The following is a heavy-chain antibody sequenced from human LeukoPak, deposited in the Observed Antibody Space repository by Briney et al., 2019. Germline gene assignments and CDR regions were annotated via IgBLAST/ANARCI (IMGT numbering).Heavy chain of an antibody. D-gene: IGHD3-16*02. CDR2: INHSGST. Sequence: SETLSLTCAVYGDSFSGYYWSWLRQPPGKGLEWIGEINHSGSTNYNPSLKSRVTISVDTSKNQFSLKLSSVTAADTAVYYCARAPPRGYDYVWGSYRWYYFDYWGQGTLVTVSS. CDR1: GDSFSGYY. V-gene: IGHV4-34*01. J-gene: IGHJ4*02. CDR3: ARAPPRGYDYVWGSYRWYYFDY.